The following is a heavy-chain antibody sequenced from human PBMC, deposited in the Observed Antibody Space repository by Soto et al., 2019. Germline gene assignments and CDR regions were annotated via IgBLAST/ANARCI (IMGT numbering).Heavy chain of an antibody. CDR2: ISYDGSNK. V-gene: IGHV3-30*02. J-gene: IGHJ4*02. Sequence: VGSLRLSCAASGFTFSSYGMPWVRQAPGKRLEWVASISYDGSNKYYADSVKGRFTISRDNSKNTLYLQMNSLRAEDTAVYYCAKSWKSTYDSSGYFADYWGQGTLVTVSS. CDR1: GFTFSSYG. D-gene: IGHD3-22*01. CDR3: AKSWKSTYDSSGYFADY.